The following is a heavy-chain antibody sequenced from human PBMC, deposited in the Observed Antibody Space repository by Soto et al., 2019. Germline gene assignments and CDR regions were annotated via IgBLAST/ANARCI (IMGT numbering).Heavy chain of an antibody. CDR2: ISSSSSYT. J-gene: IGHJ6*02. CDR3: ARDVYDFWSGYLTTQYGMDV. Sequence: QVQLVESGGGLVKPGGSLRLSCAASGFTFSDYYMSWIRQAPGKGLEWVSYISSSSSYTNYSDSVKGRFTISRDNAKNSLYLQMNSLRAEDTAVYYCARDVYDFWSGYLTTQYGMDVWGQGTTVTVSS. CDR1: GFTFSDYY. D-gene: IGHD3-3*01. V-gene: IGHV3-11*06.